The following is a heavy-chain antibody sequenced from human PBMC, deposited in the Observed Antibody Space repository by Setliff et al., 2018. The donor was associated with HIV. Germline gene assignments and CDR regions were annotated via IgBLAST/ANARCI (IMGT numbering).Heavy chain of an antibody. CDR2: INHSGNT. D-gene: IGHD3-10*01. CDR3: ARGAGAFGAKLDS. CDR1: GGSISSSSYY. J-gene: IGHJ4*02. Sequence: PSETLSLTCTVSGGSISSSSYYWGWIRQPPGKGLEWIGSINHSGNTYHSPSLKTRVTMSVDTSKKQFSLRLKSVTAADAAIYYCARGAGAFGAKLDSWGQGSLVTVSS. V-gene: IGHV4-39*07.